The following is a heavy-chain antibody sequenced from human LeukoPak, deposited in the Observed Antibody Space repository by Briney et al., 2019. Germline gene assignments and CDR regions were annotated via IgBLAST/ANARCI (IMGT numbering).Heavy chain of an antibody. V-gene: IGHV3-53*01. CDR3: ASAGGAATPSYYYYLYMDV. CDR1: GFTVSSNY. J-gene: IGHJ6*03. CDR2: IYAGGST. D-gene: IGHD2-15*01. Sequence: GGSLRLSCAVSGFTVSSNYMSWVRQAPGKGLEWVSCIYAGGSTYYADSVKGRFTLFRDDSKNSIHLQMSSLRAEDTAVYYCASAGGAATPSYYYYLYMDVWGKGTTVIGSS.